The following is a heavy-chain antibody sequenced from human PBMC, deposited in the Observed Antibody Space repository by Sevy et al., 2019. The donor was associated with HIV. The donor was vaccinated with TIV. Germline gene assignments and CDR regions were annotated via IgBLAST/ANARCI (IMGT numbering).Heavy chain of an antibody. CDR2: IWYDGINK. V-gene: IGHV3-33*01. J-gene: IGHJ4*02. Sequence: GGSLRLSCAASGFTFSSYGMHWVRQAPGRGLEWVAVIWYDGINKYYADSVKGRFTISRENSKNTLYLQMNSLRAEDTAVYYCARDNLPPVMVTMVRGALSYYFDYWGQGTLVTVSS. D-gene: IGHD3-10*01. CDR1: GFTFSSYG. CDR3: ARDNLPPVMVTMVRGALSYYFDY.